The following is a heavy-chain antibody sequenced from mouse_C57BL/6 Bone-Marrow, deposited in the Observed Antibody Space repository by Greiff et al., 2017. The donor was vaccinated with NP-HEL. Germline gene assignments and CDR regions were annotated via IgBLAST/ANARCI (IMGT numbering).Heavy chain of an antibody. J-gene: IGHJ4*01. CDR1: GYTFTSYW. Sequence: VQLQQSGAELVRPGTSVKLSCKASGYTFTSYWMHWVKQRPGQGLEWIGVIDPSDSYTNYNQKFKGKATLTVDTSSSTAYMQLSSLTSEDSAVYYCASNWDDAMDYWGQGTSVTVSS. V-gene: IGHV1-59*01. CDR3: ASNWDDAMDY. CDR2: IDPSDSYT. D-gene: IGHD4-1*01.